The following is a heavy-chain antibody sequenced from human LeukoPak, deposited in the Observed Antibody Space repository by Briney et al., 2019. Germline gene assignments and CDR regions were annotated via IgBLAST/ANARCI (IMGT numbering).Heavy chain of an antibody. V-gene: IGHV1-18*01. Sequence: ASVKVSCKASGYTFTINGISWVRRAPGRGLEWMEWISANSGDTIYAEKFHGRVTLTRDTSTGTAYMELNSLTYDDTAVYYCARDRWYAFDYWGQGTLVTVSS. D-gene: IGHD6-13*01. CDR2: ISANSGDT. J-gene: IGHJ4*02. CDR1: GYTFTING. CDR3: ARDRWYAFDY.